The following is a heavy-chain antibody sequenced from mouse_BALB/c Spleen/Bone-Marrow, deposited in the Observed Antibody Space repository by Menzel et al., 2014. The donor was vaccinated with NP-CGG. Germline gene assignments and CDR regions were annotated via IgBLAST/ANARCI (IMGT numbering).Heavy chain of an antibody. D-gene: IGHD4-1*01. J-gene: IGHJ3*01. CDR1: GYTFTSYW. CDR3: TTGAY. V-gene: IGHV1-69*02. CDR2: IYPSDSYT. Sequence: VKLQESGAELVRPGASVKLSCKASGYTFTSYWINWVKKRPGQGLEWIGIIYPSDSYTNYNQKFKDKATLTVDKSSSAAYMQLSSPTSEDSAVYYCTTGAYWGQGTLVTVSA.